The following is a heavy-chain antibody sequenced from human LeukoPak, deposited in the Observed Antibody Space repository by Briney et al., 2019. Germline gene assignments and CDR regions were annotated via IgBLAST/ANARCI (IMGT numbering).Heavy chain of an antibody. Sequence: TLSLTCAVYGGSFSGYYWSWIRQPPGKGLEWIGEINHSGSTNYNPSLKSRVTISVDTSKNQFSLKLSSVTAADTAVYYCARGPWNVLLWFGGYNWFDPWGQGTLVTVSS. V-gene: IGHV4-34*01. CDR1: GGSFSGYY. CDR3: ARGPWNVLLWFGGYNWFDP. J-gene: IGHJ5*02. CDR2: INHSGST. D-gene: IGHD3-10*01.